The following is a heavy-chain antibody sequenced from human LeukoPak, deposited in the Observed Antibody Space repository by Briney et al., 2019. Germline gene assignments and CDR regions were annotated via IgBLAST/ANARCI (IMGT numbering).Heavy chain of an antibody. CDR3: ARGGLRFLEQTTHGLDI. CDR1: GGSFSDYY. D-gene: IGHD3-3*01. Sequence: PSETLSLSCAVYGGSFSDYYWSWIRQPPGKGLEWIGEINHSGDTNYSPSLTRRVTTSVDTSKSQFSLQLTSVTAADPAVYSCARGGLRFLEQTTHGLDIWGQGTMVTVSS. J-gene: IGHJ3*02. V-gene: IGHV4-34*01. CDR2: INHSGDT.